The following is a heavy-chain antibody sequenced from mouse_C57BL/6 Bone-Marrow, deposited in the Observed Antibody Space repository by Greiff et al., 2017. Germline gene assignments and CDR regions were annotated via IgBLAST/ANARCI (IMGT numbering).Heavy chain of an antibody. CDR2: ISSGGSYT. D-gene: IGHD1-1*01. J-gene: IGHJ3*01. CDR3: ALYYYGSRDWFAY. V-gene: IGHV5-6*01. Sequence: EVMLVESGGDLVKPGGSLKLSCAASGFTFSSYGMSWVRQTPDKRLEWVATISSGGSYTYYPDSVKGRFTISRDNAKNTLYLQMSSLKSEDTAMYYWALYYYGSRDWFAYWGQGTLVTVSA. CDR1: GFTFSSYG.